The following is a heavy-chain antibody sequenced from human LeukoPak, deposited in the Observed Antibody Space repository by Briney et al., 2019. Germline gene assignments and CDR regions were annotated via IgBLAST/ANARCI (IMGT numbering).Heavy chain of an antibody. CDR2: IYYSGST. CDR1: GGSISGSSYY. Sequence: SETLSLTCTVSGGSISGSSYYWGWIRQPPGKGLEWIGSIYYSGSTYYNPSLKSRVTISVDTSKNQFSLKLNSVTATDTAVYYCARRYYDSPHFDYWGQGTLVTVSS. CDR3: ARRYYDSPHFDY. J-gene: IGHJ4*02. V-gene: IGHV4-39*01. D-gene: IGHD3-22*01.